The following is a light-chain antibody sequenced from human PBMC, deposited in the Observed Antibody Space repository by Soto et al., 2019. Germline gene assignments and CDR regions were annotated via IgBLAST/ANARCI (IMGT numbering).Light chain of an antibody. Sequence: EIVLTQSPDTLSLSPGERATLSCRASQSVRSSLAWYQQKPGQAPRLLIYDASNRATGIPARFSGSGSGTAFTLTIRRLEPEDFAVYYCQQRSNWPPEVTFGPGTKVDIK. CDR3: QQRSNWPPEVT. J-gene: IGKJ3*01. CDR1: QSVRSS. CDR2: DAS. V-gene: IGKV3-11*01.